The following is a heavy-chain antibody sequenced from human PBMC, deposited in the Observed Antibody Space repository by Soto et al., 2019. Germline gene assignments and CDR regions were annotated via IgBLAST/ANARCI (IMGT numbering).Heavy chain of an antibody. V-gene: IGHV3-21*01. CDR2: ISSSSSYI. D-gene: IGHD2-2*01. CDR1: GFTFSSYS. Sequence: EVQLVESGGGLVKPGGSLRLSCAASGFTFSSYSMNWVRQAPGKGLEWVSSISSSSSYIYYADSVKGRFASSRDNAKNSLYLQMNSLRAEDTAVYYFARGAPAGMGGRFDRYYYGMDVWGQGTTVSVSS. J-gene: IGHJ6*02. CDR3: ARGAPAGMGGRFDRYYYGMDV.